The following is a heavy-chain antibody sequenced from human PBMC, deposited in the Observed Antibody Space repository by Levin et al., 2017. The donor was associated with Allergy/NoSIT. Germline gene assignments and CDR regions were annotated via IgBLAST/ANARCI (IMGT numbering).Heavy chain of an antibody. D-gene: IGHD3-22*01. Sequence: SETLSLTCAVYGGSFSGYYWTWIRQPPGKGLEWIGEITHSGRTNYSPSLKSRVSISVLTSKSQFSLKLSSVTAADTAVYYCARGPTEHYDGSGYYYVFDFWGQGTLVTVSS. CDR1: GGSFSGYY. CDR2: ITHSGRT. V-gene: IGHV4-34*01. CDR3: ARGPTEHYDGSGYYYVFDF. J-gene: IGHJ4*02.